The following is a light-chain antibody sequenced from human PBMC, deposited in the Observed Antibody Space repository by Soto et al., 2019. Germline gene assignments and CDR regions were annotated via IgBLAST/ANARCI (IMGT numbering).Light chain of an antibody. Sequence: QSALTQPASVSGSPGQSITISCTGTSSDVGGYNYVSWYQHHPGKAPKLMIYDVSNRPSGVSNRFSGSKSGNTASLTISGLQAEDEAEYYCSSYTISSTLVFGGGTKHTVL. CDR2: DVS. V-gene: IGLV2-14*03. CDR1: SSDVGGYNY. CDR3: SSYTISSTLV. J-gene: IGLJ3*02.